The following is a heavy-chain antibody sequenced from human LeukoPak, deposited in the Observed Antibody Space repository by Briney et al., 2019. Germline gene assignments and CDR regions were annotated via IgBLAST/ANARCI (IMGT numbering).Heavy chain of an antibody. V-gene: IGHV1-2*02. D-gene: IGHD3-10*01. J-gene: IGHJ5*02. CDR2: INPNSGGT. CDR3: ARERRTRVRGVIISANWFDP. CDR1: GYTFTSYG. Sequence: ASVKVSCKASGYTFTSYGISWVRQAPGQGLEWMGWINPNSGGTNYAQKFQGRVTMTRDTSISTAYMELSRLRSDDTAVYYCARERRTRVRGVIISANWFDPWGQGTLVTVSS.